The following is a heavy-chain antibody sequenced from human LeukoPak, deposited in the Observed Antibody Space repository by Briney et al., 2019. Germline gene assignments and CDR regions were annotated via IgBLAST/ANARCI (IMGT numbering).Heavy chain of an antibody. CDR1: GGSCDDYY. Sequence: PSETLSLTCAVYGGSCDDYYCSWIRQPPGKGLEWIGEIHPHGIFYYNSSLTSRVTISIDTSKSQFSLRLTSVTAADTAFYYCARGRDRSKAGDHWGQGSLVTLSS. CDR2: IHPHGIF. J-gene: IGHJ4*02. CDR3: ARGRDRSKAGDH. V-gene: IGHV4-34*01. D-gene: IGHD5-24*01.